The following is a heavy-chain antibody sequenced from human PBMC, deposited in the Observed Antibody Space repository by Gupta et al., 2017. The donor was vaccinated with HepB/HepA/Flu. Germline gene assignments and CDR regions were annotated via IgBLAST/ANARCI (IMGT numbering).Heavy chain of an antibody. CDR2: INGRASST. CDR3: AKGADAVRSAYKSYFDY. J-gene: IGHJ4*02. CDR1: GFPFSNYA. Sequence: QLLESGGGLVQPGGSLRLSCAASGFPFSNYAMTWVRQAPGNGLEWVSNINGRASSTYYADSGQGRFTISRDNSKNSLDLQMKSLTEEATAVYYCAKGADAVRSAYKSYFDYWGQGIRVTVSS. V-gene: IGHV3-23*01. D-gene: IGHD3-22*01.